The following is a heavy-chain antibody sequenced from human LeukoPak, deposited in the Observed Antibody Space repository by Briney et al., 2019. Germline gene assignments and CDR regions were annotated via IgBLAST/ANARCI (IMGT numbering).Heavy chain of an antibody. J-gene: IGHJ6*02. Sequence: PGGSLRLSCAASGFTFSSYAMSWVRQAPGKGLEWVSGTSGSGGTTYYADSVKGRFTISRDNAKNSLYLQMNSLRAEDTAVYYCARDLRYDYVWGNYYYYYGMGVWGQGTTVTVSS. CDR3: ARDLRYDYVWGNYYYYYGMGV. CDR1: GFTFSSYA. CDR2: TSGSGGTT. V-gene: IGHV3-23*01. D-gene: IGHD3-16*01.